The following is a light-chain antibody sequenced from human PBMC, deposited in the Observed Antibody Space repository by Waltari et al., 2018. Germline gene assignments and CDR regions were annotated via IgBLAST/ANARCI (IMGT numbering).Light chain of an antibody. CDR3: QQYNNWPPT. V-gene: IGKV3-15*01. J-gene: IGKJ4*01. Sequence: EVVMTQSPATLSVSPGERATLSCRASQSVNGDLAWYQQRPGQDPRLLIHDASTRATGIPVRFSGSGSGTEFTLTISSLQSEDSAIYCCQQYNNWPPTFGGGTKVEIK. CDR2: DAS. CDR1: QSVNGD.